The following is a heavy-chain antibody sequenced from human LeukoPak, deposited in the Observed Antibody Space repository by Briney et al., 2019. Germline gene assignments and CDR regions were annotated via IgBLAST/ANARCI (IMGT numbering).Heavy chain of an antibody. Sequence: SETLSLTCTVSGYSISSGYYWGWIRQPPGKGLEWIGSIYHSGSTYYNPSLKSRVTISVDTSKNQFSLKLSSVTAEDTAVYYCAKRAGGSSSYYYYYYYMDVWGKGTTVTVSS. CDR2: IYHSGST. J-gene: IGHJ6*03. CDR3: AKRAGGSSSYYYYYYYMDV. CDR1: GYSISSGYY. D-gene: IGHD6-6*01. V-gene: IGHV4-38-2*02.